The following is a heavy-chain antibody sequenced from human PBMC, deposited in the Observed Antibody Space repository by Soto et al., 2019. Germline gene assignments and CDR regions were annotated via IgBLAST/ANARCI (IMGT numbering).Heavy chain of an antibody. CDR2: IYYTGST. J-gene: IGHJ4*02. V-gene: IGHV4-31*03. CDR3: ARADYGDRGLAFDA. CDR1: GASTGSGGSY. Sequence: ASETLSLTCTVSGASTGSGGSYWSWIRQHPGKGLEWIGYIYYTGSTYYSPSLKSRASISVDTSNNQFSLKLDSATAADTTVYYCARADYGDRGLAFDAWGQGTLVPVSS. D-gene: IGHD4-17*01.